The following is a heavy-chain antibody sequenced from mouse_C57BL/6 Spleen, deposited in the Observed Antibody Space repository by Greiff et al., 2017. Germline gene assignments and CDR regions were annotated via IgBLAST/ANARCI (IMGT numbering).Heavy chain of an antibody. Sequence: GASVKMSCKASGYTFTSYTMHWVKQRPGHGLEWIGYINPSSGYTKYNQKFKDKATLTADKSSSTAYMQLSSLTSEDSAVYYCARVGYDYDERAAWFAYWGQGTLVTVSA. D-gene: IGHD2-4*01. CDR1: GYTFTSYT. V-gene: IGHV1-4*01. J-gene: IGHJ3*01. CDR3: ARVGYDYDERAAWFAY. CDR2: INPSSGYT.